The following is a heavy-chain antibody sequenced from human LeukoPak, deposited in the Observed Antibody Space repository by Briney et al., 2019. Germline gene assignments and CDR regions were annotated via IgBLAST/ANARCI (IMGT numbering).Heavy chain of an antibody. J-gene: IGHJ3*02. V-gene: IGHV3-33*01. Sequence: GGSLRLSCAASGFTFSSYDMQWVRQAPGKGLEWVSVIWHDGSNKYYEDSVKGRFTISRDNSKNTLYLQMNSLRAEDTAVYYCARGNRKGASTGALDSWGQGTKVTVSS. CDR1: GFTFSSYD. D-gene: IGHD1-26*01. CDR2: IWHDGSNK. CDR3: ARGNRKGASTGALDS.